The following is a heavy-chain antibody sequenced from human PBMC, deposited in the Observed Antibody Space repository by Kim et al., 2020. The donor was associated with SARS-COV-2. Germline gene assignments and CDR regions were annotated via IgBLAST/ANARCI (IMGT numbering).Heavy chain of an antibody. CDR2: VYHSGST. CDR3: VREGYFDGGSFFFDS. CDR1: GAYITNHY. Sequence: SETLSLTCTVSGAYITNHYWSWIRQPPGKGLEWIGNVYHSGSTSYNPSLKSRVTMLVETSKRQFSLQVTSVTAADTAIYYCVREGYFDGGSFFFDSWG. J-gene: IGHJ5*01. V-gene: IGHV4-59*11. D-gene: IGHD2-15*01.